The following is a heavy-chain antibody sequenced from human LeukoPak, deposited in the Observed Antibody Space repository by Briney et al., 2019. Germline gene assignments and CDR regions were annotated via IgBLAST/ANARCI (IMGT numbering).Heavy chain of an antibody. V-gene: IGHV4-59*01. D-gene: IGHD5-18*01. CDR1: GGSISSYY. CDR3: ASGYSYGPPGVFDY. J-gene: IGHJ4*02. CDR2: IYYSGST. Sequence: PSETLSLTRTVSGGSISSYYWSWIRQPPGKGLEWIGYIYYSGSTNYNPSLKSRVTISVDTSKNQFSLKLSSVTAADTAVYYCASGYSYGPPGVFDYWGQGTLVTVSS.